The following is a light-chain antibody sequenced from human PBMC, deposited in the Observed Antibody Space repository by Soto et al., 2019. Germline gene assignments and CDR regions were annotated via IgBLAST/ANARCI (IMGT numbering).Light chain of an antibody. CDR2: EVS. Sequence: ILMTQTPLSLSIIPGQTASISCKSSQSLLHSDGKTYFYWYVQKAGQAPQPLIYEVSNRFSGVQETFSGSGSRTDFTLKISRVEADDVGIYYCMQAIDIPWTFGQGTKV. J-gene: IGKJ1*01. V-gene: IGKV2-29*03. CDR1: QSLLHSDGKTY. CDR3: MQAIDIPWT.